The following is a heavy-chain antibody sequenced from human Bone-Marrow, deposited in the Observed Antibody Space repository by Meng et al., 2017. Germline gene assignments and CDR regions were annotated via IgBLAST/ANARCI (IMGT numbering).Heavy chain of an antibody. CDR3: VRDDCSSTSCYADAFDL. Sequence: GESLKISCAASGFSLSNYWVHWVRQAPKKGLVWVSRINSDGRSINYADSVKGRFTISRDNAKNTLYLEMNSLRADDTAVYYCVRDDCSSTSCYADAFDLWGHGTMVTVSS. D-gene: IGHD2-2*01. CDR2: INSDGRSI. V-gene: IGHV3-74*01. J-gene: IGHJ3*01. CDR1: GFSLSNYW.